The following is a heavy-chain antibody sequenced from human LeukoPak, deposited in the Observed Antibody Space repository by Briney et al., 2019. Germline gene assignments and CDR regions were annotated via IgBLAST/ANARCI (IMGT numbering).Heavy chain of an antibody. V-gene: IGHV3-7*01. CDR2: IKQDGSEK. CDR1: GFTFSSYW. CDR3: ARDREGRYSYASEGAFDI. D-gene: IGHD5-18*01. Sequence: GGSLRLSCAASGFTFSSYWMSWVRQAPGKGLEWVANIKQDGSEKYYVDSVKARFTIYRDNAKNSLYLQMNSLRAEDTAVYYCARDREGRYSYASEGAFDIWGQGTMVTVSS. J-gene: IGHJ3*02.